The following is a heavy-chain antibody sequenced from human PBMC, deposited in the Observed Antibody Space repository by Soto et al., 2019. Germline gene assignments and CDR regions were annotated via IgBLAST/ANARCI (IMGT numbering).Heavy chain of an antibody. J-gene: IGHJ5*02. CDR2: IYHSGST. V-gene: IGHV4-4*02. D-gene: IGHD3-10*01. CDR3: ARVPTYYYGSGKKGEEHNWFEP. Sequence: SETLSLTCAVSSGSISSSNWWSWVRQPPGKGLEWIGEIYHSGSTNYNPSLKSRVTISVDKSKNQFSLKLSSVTAADTAVYYCARVPTYYYGSGKKGEEHNWFEPWGQGTLVTVSS. CDR1: SGSISSSNW.